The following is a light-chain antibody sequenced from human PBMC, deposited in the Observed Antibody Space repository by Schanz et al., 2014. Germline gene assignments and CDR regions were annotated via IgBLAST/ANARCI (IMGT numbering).Light chain of an antibody. V-gene: IGKV3-11*01. Sequence: EIVLTQSPATLSLSPGERATLSCRASQSVSSYLAWYQQKPGQAPRLLIYDASNRATGIPARFSGSGSGTDFTLTISSLEPEDFAVYYWQQRTSWPPYTFGQGTKLEIK. CDR1: QSVSSY. J-gene: IGKJ2*01. CDR3: QQRTSWPPYT. CDR2: DAS.